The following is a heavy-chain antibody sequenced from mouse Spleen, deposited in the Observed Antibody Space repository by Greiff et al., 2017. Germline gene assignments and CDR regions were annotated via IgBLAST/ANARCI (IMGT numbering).Heavy chain of an antibody. Sequence: QVQLKQPGAELVKPGASVKLSCKASGYTFTSYWMHWVKQRPGQGLEWIGMIHPNSGSTNYNEKFKSKATLTVDKSSSTAYMQLSSLTSEDSAVYYCARGSWYFDVWGAGTTVTVSS. V-gene: IGHV1-64*01. CDR2: IHPNSGST. J-gene: IGHJ1*01. CDR3: ARGSWYFDV. CDR1: GYTFTSYW.